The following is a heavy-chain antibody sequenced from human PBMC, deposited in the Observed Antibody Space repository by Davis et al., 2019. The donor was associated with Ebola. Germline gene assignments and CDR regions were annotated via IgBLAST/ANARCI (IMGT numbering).Heavy chain of an antibody. CDR2: IYPRDSDT. V-gene: IGHV5-51*01. J-gene: IGHJ4*02. CDR1: GYTFTNYW. Sequence: GGSLRLSCKDFGYTFTNYWIAWVRQMPGKGLECMGVIYPRDSDTRYSPSFQGQVTISADKSISTAYLQWTSLKASDTAMYYCARVASLVSATRGFDSWGQGTRVTVSA. D-gene: IGHD2-15*01. CDR3: ARVASLVSATRGFDS.